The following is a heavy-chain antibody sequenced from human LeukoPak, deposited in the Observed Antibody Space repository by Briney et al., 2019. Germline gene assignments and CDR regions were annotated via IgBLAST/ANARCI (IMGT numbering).Heavy chain of an antibody. Sequence: QPGGSLRLFCAASGFTVSSNYMTWVRQAPGKGLAWVSVIYSGGSTYYADSVKGRFTISRDNSKNTLYLHMNSLRAEDTAVYYCARGGGSPYYYYGMYVSGPATTVTVSS. D-gene: IGHD1-26*01. CDR3: ARGGGSPYYYYGMYV. V-gene: IGHV3-53*01. J-gene: IGHJ6*02. CDR2: IYSGGST. CDR1: GFTVSSNY.